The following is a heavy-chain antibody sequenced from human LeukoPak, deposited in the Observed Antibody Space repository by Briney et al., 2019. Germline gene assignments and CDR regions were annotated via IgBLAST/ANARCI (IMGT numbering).Heavy chain of an antibody. CDR3: AKDKRRLQKIYYYYMDV. V-gene: IGHV3-23*01. D-gene: IGHD3-16*01. CDR1: GFTFSDYA. J-gene: IGHJ6*03. CDR2: FSGSGGNT. Sequence: PGGSLRLSCAASGFTFSDYAMSWVRQAPGKGLEWVSAFSGSGGNTDYADSVKGRFTISRDNSKNTLYLQMNSLRAEDTAVYYCAKDKRRLQKIYYYYMDVWGKGTTVTVSS.